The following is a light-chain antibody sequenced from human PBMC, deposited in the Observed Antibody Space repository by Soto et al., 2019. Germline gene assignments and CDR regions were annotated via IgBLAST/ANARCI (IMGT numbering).Light chain of an antibody. CDR3: QSYDSSSSGLV. J-gene: IGLJ3*02. Sequence: QAVVTQPPSVSGAPGQRVTISCTGSRSNIGAGDDVHWYQQLPGTAPTLLIYGNSNRPSGVPDRFSGSKSATSPSLAIPGLEDEDDAYYYCQSYDSSSSGLVFGGGTKLTVL. CDR1: RSNIGAGDD. V-gene: IGLV1-40*01. CDR2: GNS.